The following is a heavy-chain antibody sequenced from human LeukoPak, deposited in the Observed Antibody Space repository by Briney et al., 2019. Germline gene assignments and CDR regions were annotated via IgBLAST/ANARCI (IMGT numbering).Heavy chain of an antibody. Sequence: GKSLRLSCAASGFNFDDHAMYWVRQAPGKGLEWVSGISWNSGNIGYADSVKGRFTISRDNAKNSLYLQMNSLRAEDMALYYCAKGSYFGSPFGYSGQGTLVTVSS. CDR3: AKGSYFGSPFGY. CDR1: GFNFDDHA. CDR2: ISWNSGNI. V-gene: IGHV3-9*03. J-gene: IGHJ4*02. D-gene: IGHD3-10*01.